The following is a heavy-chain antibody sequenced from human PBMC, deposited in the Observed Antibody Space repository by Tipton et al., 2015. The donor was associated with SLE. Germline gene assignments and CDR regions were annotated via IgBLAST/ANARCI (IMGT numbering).Heavy chain of an antibody. V-gene: IGHV4-59*01. J-gene: IGHJ4*02. CDR1: GDSMSTYY. CDR2: IFYTGST. CDR3: VRGRGFSH. Sequence: TLSLTCSVSGDSMSTYYWSWIRQTPGRGLEWIGYIFYTGSTNYNPSVKSRVTISLDVSKNQFSLRLTSVTAADTAVYYCVRGRGFSHWGQGTLVTVSS.